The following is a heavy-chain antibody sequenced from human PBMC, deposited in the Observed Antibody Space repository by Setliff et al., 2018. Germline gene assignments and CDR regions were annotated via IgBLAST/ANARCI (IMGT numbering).Heavy chain of an antibody. Sequence: SVKVSCKASGYTFTYRYLHWVRQAPGQAPEWMGWITPFNGNTNYAQKFQDRVTITRDRSMSTAYMELSSLRSEDTAMYYCAGDTIQDAFDIWGQGTMVTVSS. CDR1: GYTFTYRY. V-gene: IGHV1-45*02. J-gene: IGHJ3*02. CDR3: AGDTIQDAFDI. D-gene: IGHD3-3*01. CDR2: ITPFNGNT.